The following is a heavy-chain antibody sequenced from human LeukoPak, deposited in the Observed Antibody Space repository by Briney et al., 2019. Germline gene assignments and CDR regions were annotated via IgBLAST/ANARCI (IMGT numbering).Heavy chain of an antibody. CDR2: ISHSGSP. CDR1: GYSIRSGYY. J-gene: IGHJ6*03. CDR3: ARALVGATSYYYYYMDV. V-gene: IGHV4-38-2*02. Sequence: SETLSLTCTVSGYSIRSGYYWGWIRQPPGEGLEGIGSISHSGSPYYNPSLKSRVTISVDTSNNHFSLKLRYVTAADTAVYYCARALVGATSYYYYYMDVWGKGTTVTVSS. D-gene: IGHD1-26*01.